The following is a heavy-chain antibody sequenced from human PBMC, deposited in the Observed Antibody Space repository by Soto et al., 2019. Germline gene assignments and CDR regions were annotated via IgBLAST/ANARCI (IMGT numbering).Heavy chain of an antibody. CDR2: IYYSGST. CDR3: ARSPITMIVVAAHAFDI. D-gene: IGHD3-22*01. CDR1: GGSVSSGCYY. J-gene: IGHJ3*02. V-gene: IGHV4-31*03. Sequence: TLSLACTVSGGSVSSGCYYWSWIRQHPGKGLEWIGYIYYSGSTYYNPSIKSRVTISVDTSKNQLSLKLSSVTSADTAVYYCARSPITMIVVAAHAFDIWGQGTMVTVSS.